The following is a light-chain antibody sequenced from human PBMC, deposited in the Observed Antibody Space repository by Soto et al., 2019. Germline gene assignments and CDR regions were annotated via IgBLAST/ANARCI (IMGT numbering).Light chain of an antibody. CDR3: QQYNNWPLT. J-gene: IGKJ4*01. V-gene: IGKV3-15*01. Sequence: EIVMTQSPATLSVSPGVRATLSCRASQSVSSNLAWYQQKPGQAPRLLIYGSSTRATGIPARFSGSGSGTDFTLTISSLQSEDFAVYYCQQYNNWPLTFGGGTKVDI. CDR2: GSS. CDR1: QSVSSN.